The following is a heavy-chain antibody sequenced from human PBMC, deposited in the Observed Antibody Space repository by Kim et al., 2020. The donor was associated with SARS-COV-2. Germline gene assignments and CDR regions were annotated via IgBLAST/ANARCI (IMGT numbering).Heavy chain of an antibody. V-gene: IGHV4-39*01. CDR1: GGSISSSSYY. CDR3: ASPFLRSEDAFDI. J-gene: IGHJ3*02. Sequence: SETLSLTCTVSGGSISSSSYYWGWIRQPPGKGLEWIGSIYYSGSTYYNQSLKSRVTISVDTSKNQFSLKLSSVTAADTAVYYCASPFLRSEDAFDIWGQGTMVTVSS. D-gene: IGHD3-3*01. CDR2: IYYSGST.